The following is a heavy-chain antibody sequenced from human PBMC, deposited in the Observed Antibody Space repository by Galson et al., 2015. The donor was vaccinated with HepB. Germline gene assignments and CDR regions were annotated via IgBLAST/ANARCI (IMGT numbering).Heavy chain of an antibody. D-gene: IGHD6-13*01. CDR3: AKGLFSPYSSLFDY. CDR1: GFTFDDYA. Sequence: SLRLSCAASGFTFDDYAMHWVRQAPGKGLEWVSLISWDGGSTYYADSVKGRFTISRDNSKNSLYLQMNSLRAEDTALYYCAKGLFSPYSSLFDYWGQGTLVTVSS. V-gene: IGHV3-43D*03. J-gene: IGHJ4*02. CDR2: ISWDGGST.